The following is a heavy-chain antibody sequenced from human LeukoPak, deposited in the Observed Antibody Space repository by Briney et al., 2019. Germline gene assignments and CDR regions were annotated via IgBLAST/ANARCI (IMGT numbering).Heavy chain of an antibody. J-gene: IGHJ4*02. CDR2: ITAGGGNT. D-gene: IGHD2-21*01. CDR1: GFIFRTYG. Sequence: GGSLRLSCAASGFIFRTYGMNWVRQAPGKGLEYVSGITAGGGNTYYGDSLKGRFTISRDDSKDTLFLQMNSLRVEDTAVYYCAKGMYGLCGALDYWGRGSLVTVSS. CDR3: AKGMYGLCGALDY. V-gene: IGHV3-23*01.